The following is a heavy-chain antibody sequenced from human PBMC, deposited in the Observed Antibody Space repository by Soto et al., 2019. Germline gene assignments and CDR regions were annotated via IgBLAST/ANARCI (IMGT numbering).Heavy chain of an antibody. J-gene: IGHJ1*01. CDR1: GFNFSSHG. D-gene: IGHD6-13*01. V-gene: IGHV3-33*05. CDR2: ISSAGSTE. Sequence: EGSLRLSFAASGFNFSSHGLHRVRQAQRKGLEWVAVISSAGSTEYYAYSVKGQFTISRDNSKDTLYRQMSTLRVEDTAVYSCATDYSRNGYGRGYWGRGALGTIAS. CDR3: ATDYSRNGYGRGY.